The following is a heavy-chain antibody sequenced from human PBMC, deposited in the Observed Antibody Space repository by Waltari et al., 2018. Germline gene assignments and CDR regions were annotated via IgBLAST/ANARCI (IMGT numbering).Heavy chain of an antibody. CDR3: ARRGPRGYSGYDPYYYYYGMDV. V-gene: IGHV1-69*01. J-gene: IGHJ6*02. D-gene: IGHD5-12*01. CDR2: IIPIFGTA. CDR1: GGTFSSYA. Sequence: QVQLVQSGAEVKKPGSSVKVSCKASGGTFSSYAISWVRPAPGQGLAWMGGIIPIFGTANYAQKFQGRVTITADESTSTAYMELSSLRSEDTAVYYCARRGPRGYSGYDPYYYYYGMDVWGQGTTVTVSS.